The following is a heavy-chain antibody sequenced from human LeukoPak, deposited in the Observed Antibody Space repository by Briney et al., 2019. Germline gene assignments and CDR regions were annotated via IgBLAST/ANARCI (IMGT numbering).Heavy chain of an antibody. Sequence: GGSLRLSCAASGFTSSDYSMNGVRQAPGRGLEWISYIGIDSGNTNYADSVKGRFTISGDKAKNSLYLQMNSLRVEDTAVYYCARDYKYAFDNWGQGTLVTVSS. D-gene: IGHD5-24*01. CDR1: GFTSSDYS. CDR2: IGIDSGNT. CDR3: ARDYKYAFDN. J-gene: IGHJ4*02. V-gene: IGHV3-48*01.